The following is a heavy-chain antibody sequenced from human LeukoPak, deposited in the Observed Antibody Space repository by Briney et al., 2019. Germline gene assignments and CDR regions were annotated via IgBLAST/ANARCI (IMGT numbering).Heavy chain of an antibody. Sequence: PGGSLRLSCAASGFTFSSYGMHWVRQAPGKGLEWVAVISYDGSNKYYADSVKGRFTISRDNSKNTLYLQMNSLRAEDTAVYYCAKDLGRWGSPNWFDPWGQGTLVTVSS. CDR3: AKDLGRWGSPNWFDP. D-gene: IGHD2-8*02. CDR1: GFTFSSYG. J-gene: IGHJ5*02. CDR2: ISYDGSNK. V-gene: IGHV3-30*18.